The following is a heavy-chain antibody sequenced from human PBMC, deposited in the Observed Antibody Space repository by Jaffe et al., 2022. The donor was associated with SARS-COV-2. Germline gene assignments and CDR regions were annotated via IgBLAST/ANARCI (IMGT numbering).Heavy chain of an antibody. Sequence: EVQLVDSGGGLVKPGGSLRLSCAASGFTFRSYSMNWVRQAPGKGLEWVSSISSGGSYVYSSDSVKGRFTISRNNAKNSLYLQMNSLRAEDTAVYYCARSGSGDPHDAFDIWGQGTMVTVSS. V-gene: IGHV3-21*01. D-gene: IGHD2-15*01. CDR1: GFTFRSYS. CDR2: ISSGGSYV. CDR3: ARSGSGDPHDAFDI. J-gene: IGHJ3*02.